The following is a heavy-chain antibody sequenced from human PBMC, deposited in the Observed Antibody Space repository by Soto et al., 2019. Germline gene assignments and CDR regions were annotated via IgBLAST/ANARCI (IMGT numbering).Heavy chain of an antibody. CDR2: IYYRGST. CDR3: ARQNGDFDYYFYGVDV. CDR1: GGSIVSYY. Sequence: QVQLQESGPGLVKPSETLSLTCTVSGGSIVSYYWGWIRQSPGKGLEWIGHIYYRGSTSYNPSLQSRVTISVDTSKNHFSLRLSSLTAADTAVYYCARQNGDFDYYFYGVDVWGQGTTVIVS. D-gene: IGHD4-17*01. V-gene: IGHV4-59*01. J-gene: IGHJ6*02.